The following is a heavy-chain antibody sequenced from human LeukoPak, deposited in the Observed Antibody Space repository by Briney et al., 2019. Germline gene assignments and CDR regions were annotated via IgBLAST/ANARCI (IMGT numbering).Heavy chain of an antibody. D-gene: IGHD6-13*01. CDR3: ARDRGSSWYSEFDY. J-gene: IGHJ4*02. CDR2: IYHSGST. V-gene: IGHV4-4*02. CDR1: GGSISSSNW. Sequence: SGTLSLTCAVSGGSISSSNWWSWVRQPPGKGLEWIGEIYHSGSTNYNPSLKSRVTISVDKSKNQFSLKLSSVTAADTAVYYCARDRGSSWYSEFDYWGQGTLVTVSS.